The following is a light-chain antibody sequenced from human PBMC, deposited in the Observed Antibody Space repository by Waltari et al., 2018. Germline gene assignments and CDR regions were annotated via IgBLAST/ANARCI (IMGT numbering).Light chain of an antibody. Sequence: DIVMTQSPDSLAVSLGERATIKCKSGQSLLYRANNKNYLAWYQQKPGQPPKRLIYWASTRDSGVPDRFSGSGSGTDFTRTISSLQAADVAVYYCQQYFDTPSFGPGTKVEIK. CDR3: QQYFDTPS. J-gene: IGKJ3*01. CDR2: WAS. V-gene: IGKV4-1*01. CDR1: QSLLYRANNKNY.